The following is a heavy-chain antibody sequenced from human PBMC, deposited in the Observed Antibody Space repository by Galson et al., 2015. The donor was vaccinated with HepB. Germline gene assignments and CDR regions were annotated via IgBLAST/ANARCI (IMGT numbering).Heavy chain of an antibody. CDR2: ISGSGGST. CDR3: AKGVLEWSHEVDAFDI. V-gene: IGHV3-23*01. D-gene: IGHD3-3*01. J-gene: IGHJ3*02. Sequence: SLRLSCAASGFTFSSYAMSWVRQAPGKGLEWVSAISGSGGSTYYADSVKGRFTISRDNSKNTLYLQMNSLRAEDTAVYYCAKGVLEWSHEVDAFDIWGQGTMVTVSS. CDR1: GFTFSSYA.